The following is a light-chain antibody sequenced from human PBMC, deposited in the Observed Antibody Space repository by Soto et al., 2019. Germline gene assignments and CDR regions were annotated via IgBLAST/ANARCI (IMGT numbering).Light chain of an antibody. Sequence: EIVLTQSPTTLSLYPGERATLSCRASQSLSSYLAWYQQKSGQAPRLLIYDASNRATGIPARFSGSGSGTDFTLTICSLEPEDFALYYCQQRINWPKTFGQGTKVDIK. V-gene: IGKV3-11*01. J-gene: IGKJ1*01. CDR2: DAS. CDR3: QQRINWPKT. CDR1: QSLSSY.